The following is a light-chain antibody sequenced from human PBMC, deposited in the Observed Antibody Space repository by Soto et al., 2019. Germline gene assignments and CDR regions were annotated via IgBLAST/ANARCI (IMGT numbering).Light chain of an antibody. J-gene: IGLJ3*02. V-gene: IGLV1-40*01. CDR2: GNS. Sequence: QSVLPQPPSVSGAPGQRVTISCTGSSSNIGAGYDEHWYQQLPGTAPKLLIYGNSNRPSGVPDRFSGSKSGTSASLAITGLQAEDEADYYCQSYDSSLSGWVFGGGTQLPVL. CDR3: QSYDSSLSGWV. CDR1: SSNIGAGYD.